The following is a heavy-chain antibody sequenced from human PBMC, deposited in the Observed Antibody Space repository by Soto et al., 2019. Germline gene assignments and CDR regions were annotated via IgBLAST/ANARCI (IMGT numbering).Heavy chain of an antibody. Sequence: PGVSLRLSCAASGFTFSSYAMEWVRQAPGKGLEWVSLIGESGTPTYYADSVKGRFTISRDNSGNTLFLEMYSLRAEDTAVYYCARYIPGVRYYGMDVWGQGTTVTVS. CDR2: IGESGTPT. J-gene: IGHJ6*02. V-gene: IGHV3-23*01. CDR3: ARYIPGVRYYGMDV. D-gene: IGHD2-2*01. CDR1: GFTFSSYA.